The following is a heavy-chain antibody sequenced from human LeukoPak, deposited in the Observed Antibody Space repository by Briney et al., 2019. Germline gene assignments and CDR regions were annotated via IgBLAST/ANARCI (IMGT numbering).Heavy chain of an antibody. V-gene: IGHV1-2*02. CDR2: INPNSGGT. J-gene: IGHJ3*02. D-gene: IGHD5/OR15-5a*01. CDR1: GYTFTGYY. Sequence: ASVKVSCKASGYTFTGYYMHWVRQARGQGLEWMGWINPNSGGTNYAQKFQGRVTMTRDTSISTAYMELSRLRSDDTAVYYCARRSKSQDAFDIWGQGTMVTVSS. CDR3: ARRSKSQDAFDI.